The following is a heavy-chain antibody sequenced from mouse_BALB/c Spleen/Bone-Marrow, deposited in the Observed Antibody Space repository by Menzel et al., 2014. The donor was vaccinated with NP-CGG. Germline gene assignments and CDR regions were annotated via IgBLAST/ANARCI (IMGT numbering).Heavy chain of an antibody. V-gene: IGHV5-17*02. D-gene: IGHD6-1*01. Sequence: VQVEESGAGFVQPGGSGKLSCAASGFTFSSSGMHWVRQAPEQGLEWVAYISTGSSTIYYADTFKGRFTIPRDKPKNTLFLQMTRLRSDDAAMYYCAGSRRRGYYFDYWGQGTTLTVSS. CDR3: AGSRRRGYYFDY. J-gene: IGHJ2*01. CDR1: GFTFSSSG. CDR2: ISTGSSTI.